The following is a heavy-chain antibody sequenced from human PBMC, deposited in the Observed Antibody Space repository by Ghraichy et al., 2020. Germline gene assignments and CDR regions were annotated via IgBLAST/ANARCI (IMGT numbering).Heavy chain of an antibody. J-gene: IGHJ4*02. CDR2: IWYDGSNK. CDR3: ARDPYSSSWRFDY. D-gene: IGHD6-13*01. Sequence: GGSLRLSCAASGFTFSSYGMHWVRQAPGKGLEWVAVIWYDGSNKYYADSVKGRFTISRDNSKNTLYLQMNSLRAEDTAVYYCARDPYSSSWRFDYWGQGTLGTVSS. CDR1: GFTFSSYG. V-gene: IGHV3-33*01.